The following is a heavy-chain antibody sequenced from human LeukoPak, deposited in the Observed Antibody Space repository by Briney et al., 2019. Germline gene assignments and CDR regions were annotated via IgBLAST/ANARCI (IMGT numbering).Heavy chain of an antibody. CDR2: IYSGGST. Sequence: GGSLRLSCAASGFTFSSYWMSWVRQAPGKGLEWVSVIYSGGSTYYADSVKGRFTISRDNSKNTLYLQMNSLRAEDTAVYYCARGGDIGYCSGGSCRLLNYYYGMDVWGQGTTVTVSS. CDR3: ARGGDIGYCSGGSCRLLNYYYGMDV. J-gene: IGHJ6*02. CDR1: GFTFSSYW. D-gene: IGHD2-15*01. V-gene: IGHV3-66*01.